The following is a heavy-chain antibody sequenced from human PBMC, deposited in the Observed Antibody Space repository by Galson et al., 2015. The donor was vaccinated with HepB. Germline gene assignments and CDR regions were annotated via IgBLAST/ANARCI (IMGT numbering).Heavy chain of an antibody. CDR1: GFTFSSYA. J-gene: IGHJ4*02. CDR2: ISDSGGSI. D-gene: IGHD2-2*01. V-gene: IGHV3-23*01. Sequence: SLRLSCAASGFTFSSYAMSWVRQGPGKGPEWVSAISDSGGSIYYADSVKGRFTISRDNSKDTLYLQMNSLRAEDTAVYYCAKDESPGPIVVVPAAMGYWGQGALVTVSS. CDR3: AKDESPGPIVVVPAAMGY.